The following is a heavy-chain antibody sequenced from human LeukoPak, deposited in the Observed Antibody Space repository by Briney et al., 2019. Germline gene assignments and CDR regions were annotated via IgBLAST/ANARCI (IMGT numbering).Heavy chain of an antibody. CDR1: VFTVSSNY. CDR2: IYSGGTT. CDR3: ARAGGSIKPFDY. V-gene: IGHV3-53*01. Sequence: GGPLRLSCAASVFTVSSNYMNCVRQATGKGLEWVSVIYSGGTTSYADSVRGRFTLSRDNSKNTLYLQMNSLRAEDTAVYYCARAGGSIKPFDYWGQGTLVTVSS. D-gene: IGHD2-2*01. J-gene: IGHJ4*02.